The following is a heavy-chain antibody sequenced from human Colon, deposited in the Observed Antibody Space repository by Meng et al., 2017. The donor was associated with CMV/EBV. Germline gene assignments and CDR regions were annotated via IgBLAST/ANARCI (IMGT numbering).Heavy chain of an antibody. J-gene: IGHJ6*02. D-gene: IGHD1-26*01. CDR2: IKQDGSEK. V-gene: IGHV3-7*01. CDR3: AKGGSYNYYYYGMDV. Sequence: GESLKISCAASGFTFSSYWMSWVRQAPGKGLEWVANIKQDGSEKYYVDSVKGRFTISRDNAKNSLYLQMNSLRAEDTAVYYCAKGGSYNYYYYGMDVWGQGTTVTVSS. CDR1: GFTFSSYW.